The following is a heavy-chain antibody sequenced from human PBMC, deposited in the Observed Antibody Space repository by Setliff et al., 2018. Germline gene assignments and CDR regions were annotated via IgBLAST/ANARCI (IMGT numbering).Heavy chain of an antibody. CDR2: VYYSGAA. CDR1: GGSISGAS. V-gene: IGHV4-59*01. Sequence: TLSLTCTFSGGSISGASIWSWIRQPPGKGLEFIGYVYYSGAANYAPSLKSRVTLSVDTSKNQLSLKLRSVTAADTAVYFCARGGTYRYFDYWGQGTLVTVSS. J-gene: IGHJ4*02. CDR3: ARGGTYRYFDY.